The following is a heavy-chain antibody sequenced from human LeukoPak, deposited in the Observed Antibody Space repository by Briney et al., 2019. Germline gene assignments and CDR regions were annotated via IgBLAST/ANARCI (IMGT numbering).Heavy chain of an antibody. CDR2: IYTSGST. Sequence: SETLSLTCTVSGGSISSFYWSWIRQPAGKGLEWIGRIYTSGSTNYNPSLRSRVAMSVDTSKNQFSLKLSSVTAADTAVYYCARQYCSSTSCSYYFDYWGQGTLVTVSS. D-gene: IGHD2-2*01. V-gene: IGHV4-4*07. CDR1: GGSISSFY. J-gene: IGHJ4*02. CDR3: ARQYCSSTSCSYYFDY.